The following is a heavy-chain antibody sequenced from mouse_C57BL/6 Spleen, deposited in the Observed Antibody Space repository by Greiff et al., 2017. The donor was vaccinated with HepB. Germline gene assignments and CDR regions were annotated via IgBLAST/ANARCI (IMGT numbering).Heavy chain of an antibody. CDR3: ARWYGSSSYYFDY. CDR2: IYPGDGDT. J-gene: IGHJ2*01. V-gene: IGHV1-82*01. Sequence: QVQLQQSGPELVKPGASVKISCKASGYAFSSSWMNWVKQRPGKGLEWIGRIYPGDGDTNYNGKFKGKATLTADKSSSTAYMQLSSLTSEDSAVYFCARWYGSSSYYFDYWGQGTTLTVSS. D-gene: IGHD1-1*01. CDR1: GYAFSSSW.